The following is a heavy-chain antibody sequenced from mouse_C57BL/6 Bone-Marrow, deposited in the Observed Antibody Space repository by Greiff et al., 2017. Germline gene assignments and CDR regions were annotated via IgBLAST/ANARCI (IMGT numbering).Heavy chain of an antibody. J-gene: IGHJ3*01. CDR1: GFNIKDDY. CDR2: IDPENGDT. CDR3: TTGYDYDRAWFAY. V-gene: IGHV14-4*01. D-gene: IGHD2-4*01. Sequence: VQLQQPGAELVMPGASVKLSCTASGFNIKDDYMHWVKQRPEQGLEWIGWIDPENGDTEYASKFQGKATITADTSSNTAYLQLSSLTSEDTAVYYCTTGYDYDRAWFAYWGQGTLVTVSA.